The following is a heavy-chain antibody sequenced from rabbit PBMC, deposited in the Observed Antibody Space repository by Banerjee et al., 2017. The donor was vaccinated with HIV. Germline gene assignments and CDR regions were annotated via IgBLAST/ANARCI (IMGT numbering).Heavy chain of an antibody. V-gene: IGHV1S45*01. CDR3: ARCGDVSVFNL. D-gene: IGHD2-1*01. J-gene: IGHJ4*01. Sequence: QEQLEESGGDLVKPGASLTLTCTASGFSFSSSYYMCWVRQAPGKGLEWIACIYAGSSGSTYYASWAKGRFTISKTSSTTVTLQMASLTAADTATYFCARCGDVSVFNLWGPGTLVTVS. CDR1: GFSFSSSYY. CDR2: IYAGSSGST.